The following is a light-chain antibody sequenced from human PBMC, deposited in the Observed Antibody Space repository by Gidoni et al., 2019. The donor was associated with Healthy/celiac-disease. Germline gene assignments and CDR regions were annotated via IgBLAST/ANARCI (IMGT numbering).Light chain of an antibody. V-gene: IGKV3-20*01. J-gene: IGKJ1*01. CDR2: GAS. Sequence: ETVLTQSPGTLSLSPGERATLSCRASQSVSSSYLAWYQQKPGQAPRLLIYGASSRATGIPDRFSGSGSGTDFTLTISRLEPEDFAVYYCQQYGSLRTFXQXTKVEIK. CDR1: QSVSSSY. CDR3: QQYGSLRT.